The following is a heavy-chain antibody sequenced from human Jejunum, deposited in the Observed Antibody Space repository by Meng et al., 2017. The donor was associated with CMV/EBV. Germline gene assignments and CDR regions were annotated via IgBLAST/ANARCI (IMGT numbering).Heavy chain of an antibody. CDR1: GFSLSTSGVG. V-gene: IGHV2-5*02. D-gene: IGHD1-26*01. J-gene: IGHJ4*02. Sequence: QSPLKESGPPLVKPTQTLTLTCTFSGFSLSTSGVGVGWIRQPPGKALEWLALIYRGDDKRYSPSLNSRLTIAKDTSKNEVVLTLTNMGPIDTGTYYCAHFVGGYYPSRPDYWGQGTLVTVSS. CDR3: AHFVGGYYPSRPDY. CDR2: IYRGDDK.